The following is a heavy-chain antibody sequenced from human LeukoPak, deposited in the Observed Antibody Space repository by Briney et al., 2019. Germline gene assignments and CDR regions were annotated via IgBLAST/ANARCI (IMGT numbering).Heavy chain of an antibody. CDR3: AKGIVGATTPGH. D-gene: IGHD1-26*01. V-gene: IGHV3-23*01. J-gene: IGHJ4*02. Sequence: PGGSLRLSCAASGFTFSSYAMSWVRQAPGKGLEWVSAISGSGGSTYYADSVKGRFTISRDSSKNTLYLQMNSLRAEDTAVYYCAKGIVGATTPGHWGQGTLVTVSS. CDR1: GFTFSSYA. CDR2: ISGSGGST.